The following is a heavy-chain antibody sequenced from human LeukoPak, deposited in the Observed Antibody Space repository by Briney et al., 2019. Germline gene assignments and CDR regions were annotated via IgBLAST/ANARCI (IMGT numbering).Heavy chain of an antibody. CDR3: ARAPYCSSTSCYSNWFDP. D-gene: IGHD2-2*01. J-gene: IGHJ5*02. CDR1: GGSISSYY. Sequence: SETLSLTCTVSGGSISSYYWSWIRQPPGKGLEWIGYIYYSGSTSYSGNTNYNSSLKSRVTILVDTSKNQFSLKLSSVTADDTAVYYCARAPYCSSTSCYSNWFDPWGQGTLVTVSS. CDR2: IYYSGST. V-gene: IGHV4-59*01.